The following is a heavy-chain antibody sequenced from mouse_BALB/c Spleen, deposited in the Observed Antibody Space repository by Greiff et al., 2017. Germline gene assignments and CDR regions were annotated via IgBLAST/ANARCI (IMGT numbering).Heavy chain of an antibody. CDR3: ARKGVYYGNYYYAMDY. CDR1: GFSLTSYG. D-gene: IGHD2-1*01. CDR2: IWSGGST. V-gene: IGHV2-4-1*01. J-gene: IGHJ4*01. Sequence: VKLMESGPGLVQPSQSLSITCTVSGFSLTSYGVHWVRQSPGKGLEWLGVIWSGGSTDYNAAFISRLSISKDNSKSQVFFKMNSLQADDTAIYYCARKGVYYGNYYYAMDYWGQGTSVTVSS.